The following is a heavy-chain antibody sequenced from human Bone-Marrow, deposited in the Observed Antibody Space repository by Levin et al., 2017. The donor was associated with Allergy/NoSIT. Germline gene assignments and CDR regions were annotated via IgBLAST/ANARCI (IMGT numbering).Heavy chain of an antibody. CDR1: GGTFSSYA. CDR2: IIPSFGTI. Sequence: ASVKVSCKASGGTFSSYAISWVRQAPGHGLEWMGGIIPSFGTINYAQRFQDRVTISADKSTNTAYMELSSLRSEDTAVYYCAIVLLYFGETRRYYYGMDVWGQGTTVTVSS. CDR3: AIVLLYFGETRRYYYGMDV. J-gene: IGHJ6*02. D-gene: IGHD3-10*01. V-gene: IGHV1-69*06.